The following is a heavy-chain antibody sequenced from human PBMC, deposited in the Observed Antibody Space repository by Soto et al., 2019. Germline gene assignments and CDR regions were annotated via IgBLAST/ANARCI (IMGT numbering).Heavy chain of an antibody. D-gene: IGHD6-13*01. CDR2: TYYRSKWYN. V-gene: IGHV6-1*01. J-gene: IGHJ4*02. CDR3: ARGAPWYSSSWYFDY. CDR1: GDSVSSNSAA. Sequence: LLMQSQTLSLTCAISGDSVSSNSAAWNWIRQSPSRGLEWLGRTYYRSKWYNDYAVSVKSRITINPDTSKNQFSLQLNSVTPEDTAVYYCARGAPWYSSSWYFDYWGQGTLVTVSS.